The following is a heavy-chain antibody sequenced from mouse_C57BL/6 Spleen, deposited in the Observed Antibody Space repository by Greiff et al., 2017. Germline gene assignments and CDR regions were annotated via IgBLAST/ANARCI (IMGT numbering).Heavy chain of an antibody. J-gene: IGHJ4*01. V-gene: IGHV1-80*01. CDR3: ARDYGNDGDYAMDD. CDR1: GYAFSSYW. D-gene: IGHD2-2*01. Sequence: VQLQQSGAELVKPGASVKISCKASGYAFSSYWMNWVKQRPGKGLEWIGQIYPGDGDTNYNGKFKGKATLTADKSSSTAYMQLSSLTSEDAAVYCCARDYGNDGDYAMDDWGQGTSVTVSS. CDR2: IYPGDGDT.